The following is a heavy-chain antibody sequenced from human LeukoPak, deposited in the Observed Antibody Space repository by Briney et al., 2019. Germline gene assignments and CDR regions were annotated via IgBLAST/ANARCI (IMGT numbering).Heavy chain of an antibody. J-gene: IGHJ4*02. CDR3: ARGQDIEVVPAALSYFDY. D-gene: IGHD2-2*01. Sequence: GGPLRLSCAASGFTFSSYSMNWVRQPPGKGLEWVSSISSSSSYIYYADSVKGRFTISRDSAKNSLYLQMNSLRAEDTAVYYCARGQDIEVVPAALSYFDYWGQGTLVTVSS. CDR2: ISSSSSYI. CDR1: GFTFSSYS. V-gene: IGHV3-21*01.